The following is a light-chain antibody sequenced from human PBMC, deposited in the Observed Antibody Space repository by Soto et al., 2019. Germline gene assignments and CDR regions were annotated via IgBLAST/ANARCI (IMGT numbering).Light chain of an antibody. CDR2: DNN. Sequence: QSVRTQPPSLSAAPGEQVTISCSGSTSNIGDNYVSWYQQLPGTAPKLLIYDNNKRPSGIPDRFSGSKSGTSATLGITGLQTGDEADYYCGAWDSSLSAYVFGTGTKVTVL. V-gene: IGLV1-51*01. J-gene: IGLJ1*01. CDR3: GAWDSSLSAYV. CDR1: TSNIGDNY.